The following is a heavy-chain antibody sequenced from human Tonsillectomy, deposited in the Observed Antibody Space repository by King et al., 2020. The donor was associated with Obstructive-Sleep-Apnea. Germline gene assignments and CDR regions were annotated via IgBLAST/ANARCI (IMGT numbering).Heavy chain of an antibody. CDR1: GYTFSNYY. D-gene: IGHD1-26*01. J-gene: IGHJ4*02. CDR3: ARDRGGWELLAPCDD. CDR2: INPDTGVT. Sequence: VQLVESGTEVKKPGASVTVSCKASGYTFSNYYIHWVRQAPGQGLEWVGWINPDTGVTYSAQKFKGWVTMTRDTSISTAYLELSRLTSDDTAIFYCARDRGGWELLAPCDDWGQGTLVTVSS. V-gene: IGHV1-2*04.